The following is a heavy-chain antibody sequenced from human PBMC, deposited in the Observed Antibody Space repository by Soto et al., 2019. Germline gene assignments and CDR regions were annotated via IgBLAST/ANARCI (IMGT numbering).Heavy chain of an antibody. D-gene: IGHD2-8*01. CDR1: GGTFSSYA. V-gene: IGHV1-69*01. CDR2: IIPIFGTA. J-gene: IGHJ4*02. Sequence: QVQLVQSGAAVKKPGSSVKVSCKASGGTFSSYAISWVRQAPGQGLEWMGGIIPIFGTANYAQKFQGRVTITADESTSTAYMELSSLRSEDTAVYYCARVSCTNGVCYTNLRFDYWGQGTLVTVSS. CDR3: ARVSCTNGVCYTNLRFDY.